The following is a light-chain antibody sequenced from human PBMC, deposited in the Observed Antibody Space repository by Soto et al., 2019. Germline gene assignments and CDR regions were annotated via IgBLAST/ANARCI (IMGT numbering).Light chain of an antibody. J-gene: IGLJ1*01. V-gene: IGLV1-44*01. CDR2: SNN. CDR1: SSNIESNT. Sequence: LTQPPSASGTPGQRVTISCSGSSSNIESNTVNWYQQFPGTTPKLLIYSNNQRPSGVPDRFSGSKSGTSASLAISGLQSGDEADYYCAAWDDSLNGYVFGTGTKVTVL. CDR3: AAWDDSLNGYV.